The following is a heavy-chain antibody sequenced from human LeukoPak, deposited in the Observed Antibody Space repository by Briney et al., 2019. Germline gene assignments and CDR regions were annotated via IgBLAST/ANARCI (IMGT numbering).Heavy chain of an antibody. J-gene: IGHJ4*02. CDR2: IYPGDSDT. V-gene: IGHV5-51*01. D-gene: IGHD2-21*02. CDR3: ARRAGGVSYYYFDS. CDR1: GYSFVNYW. Sequence: GESLKISCKGSGYSFVNYWIAWVRLMPGQGLEWMGIIYPGDSDTTYNPSFQGQVTISADKSTNTAYLQWNSLKASDTAMYYCARRAGGVSYYYFDSWGPGTQVAVAS.